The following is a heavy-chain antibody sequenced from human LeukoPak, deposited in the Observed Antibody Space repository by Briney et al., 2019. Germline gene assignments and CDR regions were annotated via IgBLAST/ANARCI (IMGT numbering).Heavy chain of an antibody. CDR2: ISSSGSTI. Sequence: PGGSLRLSCAASGLTFSSYGMNWVRQAPGKGLEWVSYISSSGSTIYYADSVKGRFTISRDNAKNSLYLQMNSLRAEDTAVYYCAASIPFSNNYYYYYYVDVWGKGTTVTVSS. CDR3: AASIPFSNNYYYYYYVDV. J-gene: IGHJ6*03. CDR1: GLTFSSYG. V-gene: IGHV3-48*04. D-gene: IGHD2/OR15-2a*01.